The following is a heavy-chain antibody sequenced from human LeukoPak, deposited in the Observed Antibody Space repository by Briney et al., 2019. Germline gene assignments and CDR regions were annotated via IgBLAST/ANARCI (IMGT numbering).Heavy chain of an antibody. Sequence: SVKVSCKASGGTFSSYAISWVRQAPGQGLEWMGRIIPILGIANYAQKFQGRVTITADKSTSTAYMELSSLRSGDTAVYYCARGRSWFGDDAFDIWGQGTMVTVSS. D-gene: IGHD3-10*01. CDR3: ARGRSWFGDDAFDI. J-gene: IGHJ3*02. V-gene: IGHV1-69*04. CDR1: GGTFSSYA. CDR2: IIPILGIA.